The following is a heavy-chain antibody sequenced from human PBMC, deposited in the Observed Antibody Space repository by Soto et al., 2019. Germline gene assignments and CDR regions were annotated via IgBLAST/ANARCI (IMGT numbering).Heavy chain of an antibody. CDR1: GGSISSYY. V-gene: IGHV4-59*01. CDR3: ARHDILSHRTISLGY. CDR2: IYYSGST. Sequence: SETLSLTCTVPGGSISSYYWSWIRQPPGKGLEWIGYIYYSGSTNYNPSLKSRVTISVDTSKNQFSLKLSSVTAADTAVYYCARHDILSHRTISLGYWGQGTLVTVSS. D-gene: IGHD3-9*01. J-gene: IGHJ4*02.